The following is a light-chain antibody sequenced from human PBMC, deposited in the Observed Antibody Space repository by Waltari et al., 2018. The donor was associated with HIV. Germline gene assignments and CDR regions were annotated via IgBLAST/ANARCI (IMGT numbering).Light chain of an antibody. V-gene: IGLV1-44*01. CDR3: AAWDDNVNAVL. CDR1: SPHLGHNT. CDR2: NNN. Sequence: QSVLTQAPSMSATPGQRVTVSFSGGSPHLGHNTVTWYMHVPGMAPNLLIYNNNKRPSGVPDRFSGSKSGTSTSLAISGLQSEDEADYFCAAWDDNVNAVLFGGGTKLTVL. J-gene: IGLJ2*01.